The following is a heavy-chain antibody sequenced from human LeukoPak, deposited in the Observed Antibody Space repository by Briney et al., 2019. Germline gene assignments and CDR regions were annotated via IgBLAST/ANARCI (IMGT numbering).Heavy chain of an antibody. CDR1: GGSISSYY. J-gene: IGHJ3*02. V-gene: IGHV4-4*07. D-gene: IGHD2-21*02. Sequence: SETLSLTCTVSGGSISSYYWSWIRQPAGKGLEWIGRIYTSGSTNYNPSLKSRVTMSVDTSKNQFSLKLSSVTAADTAVYYCARAYCGGDCYWDKDAFDIWGQGTMVTVSS. CDR3: ARAYCGGDCYWDKDAFDI. CDR2: IYTSGST.